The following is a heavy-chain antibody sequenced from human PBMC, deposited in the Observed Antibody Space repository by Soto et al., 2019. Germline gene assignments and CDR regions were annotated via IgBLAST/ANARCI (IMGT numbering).Heavy chain of an antibody. CDR2: ISYDGSNK. D-gene: IGHD3-22*01. Sequence: PGGSLRLSCAASGFTFSSYGMHWVRQAPGKGLEWVAIISYDGSNKYYAGSVKGRFTISRDNSKNTLYLQMNSLRAEDTAVYYCANSILDSSGPYYFYYGMDVWGQGTTVTVSS. CDR3: ANSILDSSGPYYFYYGMDV. CDR1: GFTFSSYG. J-gene: IGHJ6*02. V-gene: IGHV3-30*18.